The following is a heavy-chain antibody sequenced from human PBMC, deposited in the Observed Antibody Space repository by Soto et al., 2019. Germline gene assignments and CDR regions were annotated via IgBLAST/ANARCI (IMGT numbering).Heavy chain of an antibody. D-gene: IGHD2-21*02. J-gene: IGHJ6*02. CDR2: IIPILTTT. V-gene: IGHV1-69*08. Sequence: QVQLVQSGAEVKKPGSSVKVSCRASGDTFSSYTVNWLRQAPGRGLEWMGRIIPILTTTDYAQNFRGRLTITADKSTNTVYMELSSLRSEDTAVYYCAIRRYCGYDCYYKHYYGMDVWGQGTTVTLAS. CDR1: GDTFSSYT. CDR3: AIRRYCGYDCYYKHYYGMDV.